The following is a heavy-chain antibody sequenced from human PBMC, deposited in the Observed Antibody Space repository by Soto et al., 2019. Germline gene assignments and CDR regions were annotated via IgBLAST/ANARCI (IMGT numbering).Heavy chain of an antibody. D-gene: IGHD6-13*01. CDR3: ARDRYSSSWPYYYYGMDV. Sequence: GGSLRLSCAASGFTVSSNYMSWVRQAPGKGLEWVSVIYSGGSTYYADSVKGRFTISRDNSKNTLYLQMNSLRAEDTAVYYCARDRYSSSWPYYYYGMDVWGQGTTVTVSS. CDR1: GFTVSSNY. J-gene: IGHJ6*02. V-gene: IGHV3-66*01. CDR2: IYSGGST.